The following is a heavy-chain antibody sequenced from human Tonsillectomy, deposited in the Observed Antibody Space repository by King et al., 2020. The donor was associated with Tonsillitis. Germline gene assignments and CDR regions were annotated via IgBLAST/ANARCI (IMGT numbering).Heavy chain of an antibody. CDR2: IYYSGTT. CDR3: ARPLRFLEWSDAEGYFDL. V-gene: IGHV4-39*01. D-gene: IGHD3-3*01. Sequence: QLQESGPGLVRPSETLSLTCTVSGGSISSGSYYWGWIRQPPGKGLEWIGSIYYSGTTYYNPTLKSRVTISVDTSKNQFSLKLSSVTAADTGVYYCARPLRFLEWSDAEGYFDLWGRGTLVAVSS. J-gene: IGHJ2*01. CDR1: GGSISSGSYY.